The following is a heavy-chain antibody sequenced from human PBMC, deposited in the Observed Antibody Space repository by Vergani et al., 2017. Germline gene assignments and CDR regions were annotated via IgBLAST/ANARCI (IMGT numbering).Heavy chain of an antibody. CDR2: IDPSDSYT. Sequence: EVQLVPSGAEVKKPGESLRISCKGSGYSFTSYWISWVRQMPGKGLEWMVRIDPSDSYTNYSPSFQGHVTISADKSISTAYLQWSSLKASDTAMYYCASGEAQLVPYYYGMDVWGQGTTVTVSS. CDR3: ASGEAQLVPYYYGMDV. V-gene: IGHV5-10-1*03. CDR1: GYSFTSYW. J-gene: IGHJ6*02. D-gene: IGHD6-13*01.